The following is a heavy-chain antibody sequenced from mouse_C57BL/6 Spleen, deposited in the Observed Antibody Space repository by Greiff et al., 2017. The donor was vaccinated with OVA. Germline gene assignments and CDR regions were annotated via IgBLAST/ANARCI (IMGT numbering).Heavy chain of an antibody. J-gene: IGHJ2*01. CDR1: GYTFTSYW. CDR3: ARGAPTVGDD. V-gene: IGHV1-50*01. Sequence: QVQLQQPGAELVKPGASVKLSCKASGYTFTSYWMQWVKQRPGQGLEWIGEIDPSDSYTNYNQKFKGKATLTVDTSSSTAYMQLSSLTSEDSAVYYCARGAPTVGDDWGQGTTLTVAS. D-gene: IGHD1-1*01. CDR2: IDPSDSYT.